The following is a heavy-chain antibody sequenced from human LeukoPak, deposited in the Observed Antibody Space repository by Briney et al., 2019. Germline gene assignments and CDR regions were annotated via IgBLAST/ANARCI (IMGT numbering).Heavy chain of an antibody. D-gene: IGHD5-12*01. CDR1: GFTFSSYG. J-gene: IGHJ4*02. CDR2: IRCDGSNK. Sequence: GGSLRLSCAASGFTFSSYGMNWVRQAPGKGLEWVSVIRCDGSNKYYADSVKGRFTISRDNSKNTLYLRMNSLRAEDTAVYYCARESYSGYEGFDYWGQGTLVTVSS. CDR3: ARESYSGYEGFDY. V-gene: IGHV3-33*01.